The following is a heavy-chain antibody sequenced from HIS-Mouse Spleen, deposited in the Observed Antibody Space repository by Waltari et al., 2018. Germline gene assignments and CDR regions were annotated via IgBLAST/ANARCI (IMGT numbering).Heavy chain of an antibody. CDR2: IDYRWST. Sequence: QLQLQESGPGLVKPSETLSLTCTVSGGSISSSSYYWGWIRQPPGKGLGWIGRIDYRWSTYHTPTLKRRVTISVDTSKNQFSLQLSSVTAADTAVYYCAREIPYSSSWYDWYFDLWGRGTLVTVSS. CDR1: GGSISSSSYY. V-gene: IGHV4-39*07. D-gene: IGHD6-13*01. J-gene: IGHJ2*01. CDR3: AREIPYSSSWYDWYFDL.